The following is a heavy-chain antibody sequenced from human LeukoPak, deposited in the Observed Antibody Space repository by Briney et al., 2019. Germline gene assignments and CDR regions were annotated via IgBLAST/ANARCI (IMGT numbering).Heavy chain of an antibody. J-gene: IGHJ4*02. CDR1: GGSISSGGYY. Sequence: SQTLSLTCTVSGGSISSGGYYWSWIRQHPGKGLEWIGYIYYSGSTYYNPSLKSRVTISVDTSKNQFSLKLSSVTAADTAVYYCARESSNYVTFDYWGQGTLVTVSS. CDR2: IYYSGST. D-gene: IGHD4-11*01. V-gene: IGHV4-31*03. CDR3: ARESSNYVTFDY.